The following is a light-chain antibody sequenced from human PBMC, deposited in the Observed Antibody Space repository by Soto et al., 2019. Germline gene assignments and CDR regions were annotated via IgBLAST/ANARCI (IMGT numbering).Light chain of an antibody. CDR1: RSDVGGYKY. CDR3: SSYTSSSTYV. CDR2: DVS. Sequence: QSVLTQPASVSGSPGQSITISCTGTRSDVGGYKYVSWYQHHPGKAPKVMIYDVSDRPSGVSNRFSGSKSANTASLTISGLQAEDEADYYCSSYTSSSTYVFGTGTKVTVL. J-gene: IGLJ1*01. V-gene: IGLV2-14*03.